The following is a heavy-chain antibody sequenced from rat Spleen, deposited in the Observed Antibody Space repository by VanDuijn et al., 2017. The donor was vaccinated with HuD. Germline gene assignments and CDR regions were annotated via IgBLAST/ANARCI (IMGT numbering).Heavy chain of an antibody. J-gene: IGHJ2*01. V-gene: IGHV3-3*01. CDR1: GYSIKSSYR. D-gene: IGHD1-12*03. Sequence: EVQPQESGPGLVKPSQSLSLTCSVTGYSIKSSYRWNWIRKFPGNKLEWMGYIHSAGNTHYNPSLKSRISITRDTSKNQFFLQVNSVTTEDTATYYCARWNYDGYYHLDYWGQGVMVTVSS. CDR3: ARWNYDGYYHLDY. CDR2: IHSAGNT.